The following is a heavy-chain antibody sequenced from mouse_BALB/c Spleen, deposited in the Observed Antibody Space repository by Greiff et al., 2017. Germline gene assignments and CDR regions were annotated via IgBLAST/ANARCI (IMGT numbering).Heavy chain of an antibody. CDR3: ARHYDDYFDY. J-gene: IGHJ2*01. V-gene: IGHV5-9-3*01. CDR1: GFTFSSYA. D-gene: IGHD2-12*01. Sequence: EVKVEESGGGLVKPGGSLKLSCAASGFTFSSYAMSWVRQTPEKRLEWVATISSGGSYTYYPDSVKGRFTISRDNAKNTLYLQMSSLRSEDTAMYYCARHYDDYFDYWGQGTTLTVSS. CDR2: ISSGGSYT.